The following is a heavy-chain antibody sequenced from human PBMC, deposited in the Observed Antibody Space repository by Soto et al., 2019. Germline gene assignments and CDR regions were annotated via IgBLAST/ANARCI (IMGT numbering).Heavy chain of an antibody. Sequence: GGSLRLSCAASGFNFSSYGMHWVRQAPGKGLEWVAVIWYDGSNKYYADSVKGRFTISRDNSKNTLYLQMNSLRAEDTAVYYCATTYYDFWSGPNPYYYYGMDVWGQGATVTVSS. CDR2: IWYDGSNK. V-gene: IGHV3-33*08. CDR1: GFNFSSYG. J-gene: IGHJ6*02. D-gene: IGHD3-3*01. CDR3: ATTYYDFWSGPNPYYYYGMDV.